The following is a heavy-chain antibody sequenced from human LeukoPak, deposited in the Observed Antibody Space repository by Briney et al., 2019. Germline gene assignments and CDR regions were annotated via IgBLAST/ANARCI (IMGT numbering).Heavy chain of an antibody. Sequence: ASVKVSCTTSGYIFTSFSITWVRQAPGQGLEWMGWISTYNGNTKYAENLQGRVTMTTDTSTNTAYMELRSLRSDDTAVYYCVRGKGGYWGQGTLVTVSS. CDR1: GYIFTSFS. D-gene: IGHD3-16*01. J-gene: IGHJ4*02. V-gene: IGHV1-18*01. CDR3: VRGKGGY. CDR2: ISTYNGNT.